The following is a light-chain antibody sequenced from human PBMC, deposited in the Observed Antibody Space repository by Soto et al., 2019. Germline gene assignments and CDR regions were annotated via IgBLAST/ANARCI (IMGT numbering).Light chain of an antibody. CDR2: DAS. Sequence: DIQMTQSPSTLSASVGDRVTITCRASQSISNWLAWYQQKPGKAPNLLIYDASSLESGVPSRFSGSGSGTVFTLTISRLQPDDFATYYCQQYNSLWTFGQGTKVEIK. CDR1: QSISNW. J-gene: IGKJ1*01. V-gene: IGKV1-5*01. CDR3: QQYNSLWT.